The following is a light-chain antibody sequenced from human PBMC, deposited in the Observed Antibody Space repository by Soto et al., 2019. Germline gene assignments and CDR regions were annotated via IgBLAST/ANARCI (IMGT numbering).Light chain of an antibody. CDR3: QSYDSSLSVV. J-gene: IGLJ2*01. CDR2: GNS. CDR1: SSNIGAGYD. V-gene: IGLV1-40*01. Sequence: QYVLTQPPSVSGAPGQRVTISCTGSSSNIGAGYDVHWYQQLPGTAPKLLIYGNSNRPSGVPDRFSGSKSGTSASLAITGHQAEDEADYYCQSYDSSLSVVFGGGTKLTVL.